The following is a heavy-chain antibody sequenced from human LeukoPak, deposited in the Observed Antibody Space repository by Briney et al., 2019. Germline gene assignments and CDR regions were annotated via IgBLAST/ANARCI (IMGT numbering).Heavy chain of an antibody. Sequence: TGGSLRLSCAASGFTFSSYAMSWVRQAPGKGLEWVSAISGSGGSTYYADSVKGRFTISRDNSENTLYLQMNGLRAEDTAVYYCAKGVEDSGIYYYYYMDVWGKGTTVTVSS. CDR2: ISGSGGST. D-gene: IGHD2-15*01. V-gene: IGHV3-23*01. CDR1: GFTFSSYA. CDR3: AKGVEDSGIYYYYYMDV. J-gene: IGHJ6*03.